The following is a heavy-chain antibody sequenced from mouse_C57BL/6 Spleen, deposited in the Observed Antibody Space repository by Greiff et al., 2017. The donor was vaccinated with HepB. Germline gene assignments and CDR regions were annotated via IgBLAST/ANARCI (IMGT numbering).Heavy chain of an antibody. CDR1: GYAFTNYL. D-gene: IGHD2-4*01. CDR3: ARWGLYDYGEEFDY. CDR2: INPGSGGT. Sequence: VQLVESGAELVRPGTSVKVSCKASGYAFTNYLIEWVKQRPGQGLEWIGVINPGSGGTNYNEKFKGKATLTADKSSSTAYMQLSSLTSEDSAVYFCARWGLYDYGEEFDYWGQGTTLTVSS. V-gene: IGHV1-54*01. J-gene: IGHJ2*01.